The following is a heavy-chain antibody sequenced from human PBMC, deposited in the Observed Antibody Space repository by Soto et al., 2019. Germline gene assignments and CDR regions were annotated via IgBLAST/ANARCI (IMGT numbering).Heavy chain of an antibody. Sequence: EVQLVESGGGLVQPGGSLRLSCAASGFTFSSYWMSWVRQAPGKGLEWVANIKQDGSEKYYVDSVKGRFTISRDNAKNSLYLQMNSLRAEDTAVYYCAREGYYYDSSGYYTDPMFDYWGQGNLVPVSS. CDR1: GFTFSSYW. V-gene: IGHV3-7*01. J-gene: IGHJ4*02. CDR2: IKQDGSEK. D-gene: IGHD3-22*01. CDR3: AREGYYYDSSGYYTDPMFDY.